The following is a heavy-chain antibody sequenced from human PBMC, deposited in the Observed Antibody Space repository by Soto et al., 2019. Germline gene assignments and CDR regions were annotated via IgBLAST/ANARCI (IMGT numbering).Heavy chain of an antibody. CDR3: ARESIMPDNWNDGWGHHDAFDI. Sequence: SETLSLTCTVSGGSISSYYWSWIRQPPGKGLEWIGYIYYSGSTNYNPSLKSRVTISVDTSKNQFSLKLSSVTAADTAVYYCARESIMPDNWNDGWGHHDAFDIWGQGTMVTVSS. D-gene: IGHD1-1*01. CDR2: IYYSGST. CDR1: GGSISSYY. V-gene: IGHV4-59*01. J-gene: IGHJ3*02.